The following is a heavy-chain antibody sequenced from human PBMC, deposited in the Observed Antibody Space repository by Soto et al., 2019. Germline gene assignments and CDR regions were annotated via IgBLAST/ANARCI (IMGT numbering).Heavy chain of an antibody. CDR2: IYSGGST. CDR1: GFTVSSNY. Sequence: EVQLVESGGGLVQPGGSLRLSCAASGFTVSSNYMSWVRQAPGKGLEWVSVIYSGGSTYYADSVKGRFTISRDNSKNTLYLQMNSLRAEDTAVYYGARGAAPLYYGMDVWGQGTTVTVSS. CDR3: ARGAAPLYYGMDV. J-gene: IGHJ6*02. D-gene: IGHD6-13*01. V-gene: IGHV3-66*01.